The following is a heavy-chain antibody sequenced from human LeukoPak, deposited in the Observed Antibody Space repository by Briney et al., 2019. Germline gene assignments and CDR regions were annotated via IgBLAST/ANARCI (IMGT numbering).Heavy chain of an antibody. Sequence: SETLSLTCTASGGPISSYYWSWIRQPPGKGLEWIGYIYYSGSTNYNPSLKSRVTISVDTSKNQFSLKLSSVTAADTAVYYCARQSYDFWSGYYRVQYDFDTWGQGTMVTVSS. J-gene: IGHJ3*02. CDR3: ARQSYDFWSGYYRVQYDFDT. CDR2: IYYSGST. CDR1: GGPISSYY. D-gene: IGHD3-3*01. V-gene: IGHV4-59*08.